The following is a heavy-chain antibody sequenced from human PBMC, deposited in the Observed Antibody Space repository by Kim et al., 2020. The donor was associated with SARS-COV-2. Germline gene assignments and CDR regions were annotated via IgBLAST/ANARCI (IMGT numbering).Heavy chain of an antibody. Sequence: GGSLRLSCAASGFTFSSYSMNWVRQAPGKGLEWVSSISSSSYIYYADSVKGRFTISRDNAKNSLYLQMNSLRAEDTAVYYCATERAARGGYWYFDLWGRGTLVTVSS. J-gene: IGHJ2*01. CDR1: GFTFSSYS. CDR3: ATERAARGGYWYFDL. CDR2: ISSSSYI. V-gene: IGHV3-21*01. D-gene: IGHD6-6*01.